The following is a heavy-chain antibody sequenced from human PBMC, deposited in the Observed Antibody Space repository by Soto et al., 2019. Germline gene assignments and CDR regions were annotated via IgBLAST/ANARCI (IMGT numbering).Heavy chain of an antibody. CDR1: GFTFSRYT. CDR2: ISYEGSIT. CDR3: ARGFGKCDMDY. V-gene: IGHV3-30*04. D-gene: IGHD3-10*01. J-gene: IGHJ4*02. Sequence: QVQLVESGGGVVQPGRSLRLSCAASGFTFSRYTMHWVRQAPGKGLEWVALISYEGSITYYADSVRGRFTISRDNSKNTQYLQMNSLRAEDTAVYYCARGFGKCDMDYWGQGTLATVSS.